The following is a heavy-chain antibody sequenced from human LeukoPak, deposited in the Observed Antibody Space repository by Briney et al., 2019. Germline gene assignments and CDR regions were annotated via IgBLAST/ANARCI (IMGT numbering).Heavy chain of an antibody. CDR2: IYYSGST. D-gene: IGHD6-19*01. J-gene: IGHJ4*02. Sequence: SETLSLTCTVSGGSISSYYWSWIRQPPGKGLEWIGYIYYSGSTNYNPSLKSRVTISVDTSKNQFSLKLSSVTAADTAVYYCARGQGEAVAGPFDYWGQGTLVTVSS. V-gene: IGHV4-59*01. CDR1: GGSISSYY. CDR3: ARGQGEAVAGPFDY.